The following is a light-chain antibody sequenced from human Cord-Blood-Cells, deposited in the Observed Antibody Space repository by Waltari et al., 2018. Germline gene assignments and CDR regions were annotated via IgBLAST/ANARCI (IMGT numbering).Light chain of an antibody. J-gene: IGLJ3*02. CDR3: AAWDDSLSGRV. V-gene: IGLV1-47*01. Sequence: QSVLTQPPSVSGAPGQRVTISCTGSSSNIGAGNYVYWYQQLPGTAPKLLIYRNNQRPSGVPDRFSGSKSGTSASLAISGLRSEDEADYYCAAWDDSLSGRVFGGGTKLTVL. CDR2: RNN. CDR1: SSNIGAGNY.